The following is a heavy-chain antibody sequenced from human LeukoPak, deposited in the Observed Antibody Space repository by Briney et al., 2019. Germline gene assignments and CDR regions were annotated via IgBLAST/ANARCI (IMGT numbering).Heavy chain of an antibody. CDR2: IYTSGST. J-gene: IGHJ4*02. CDR3: ARGIVLMVYAEYYFDY. D-gene: IGHD2-8*01. Sequence: KPSETLSLTCTVSGASMTSYYWTWIRQPAGKGLEWIGRIYTSGSTNYNPSLKSRVTISVDTSKNQFSLKLSSVTAADTAVYYCARGIVLMVYAEYYFDYWGQGTLVTVSS. CDR1: GASMTSYY. V-gene: IGHV4-4*07.